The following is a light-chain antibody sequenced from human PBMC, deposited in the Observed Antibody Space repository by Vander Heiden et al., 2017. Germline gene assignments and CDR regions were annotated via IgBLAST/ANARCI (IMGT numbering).Light chain of an antibody. V-gene: IGKV4-1*01. J-gene: IGKJ2*01. Sequence: DIVMTQSPDSLAVSRGERATINCKSSQSLLYRSNSKNYLAWYQQKSGQPPKVLIYWASTRGSGVPDRFSGSGSGTDFTLTISSLQAEDVAVYYCQQYYTTPYTFGQGTKLEIK. CDR1: QSLLYRSNSKNY. CDR3: QQYYTTPYT. CDR2: WAS.